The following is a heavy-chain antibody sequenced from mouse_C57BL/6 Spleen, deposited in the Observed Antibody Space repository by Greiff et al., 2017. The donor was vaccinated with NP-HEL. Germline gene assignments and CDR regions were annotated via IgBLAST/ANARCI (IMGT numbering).Heavy chain of an antibody. V-gene: IGHV1-82*01. CDR3: ALITTVVAPGY. J-gene: IGHJ2*01. D-gene: IGHD1-1*01. Sequence: QVQLQQSGPELVKPGASVTISCKASGYAFSSSWMNWVKQRPGKGLEWIGRIYPGDGDTNYNGKFKGKATLTADKSSSTAYMQLSSLTSEDSAVYFCALITTVVAPGYWGQGTTLTVSS. CDR1: GYAFSSSW. CDR2: IYPGDGDT.